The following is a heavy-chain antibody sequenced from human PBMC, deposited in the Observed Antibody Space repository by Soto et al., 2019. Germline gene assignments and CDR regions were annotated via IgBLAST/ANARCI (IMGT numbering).Heavy chain of an antibody. CDR3: ARTYGSGSYFNWFDP. V-gene: IGHV4-30-2*01. CDR2: IYHSGST. CDR1: GGSISSGGYS. D-gene: IGHD3-10*01. J-gene: IGHJ5*02. Sequence: PSETLSLTCAVSGGSISSGGYSWSWIRQPPGKGLEWIGYIYHSGSTYYNPSLKSRVTISVDRSKNQFSLKLSSVTAADTAVYYCARTYGSGSYFNWFDPWGQGTLVTVSS.